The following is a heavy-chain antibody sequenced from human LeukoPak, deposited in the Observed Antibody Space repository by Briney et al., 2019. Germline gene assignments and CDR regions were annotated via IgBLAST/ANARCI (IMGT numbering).Heavy chain of an antibody. J-gene: IGHJ6*02. CDR1: GYTFTSYD. Sequence: ASVKVFCKASGYTFTSYDINWVRQATGQGLEWMGWMNPNSGNTGYAQKFQGRVTMTRNTSISTAYMELSSLRSEDTAVYYCARKLRFLENYGMDVWGQGTTVTVSS. V-gene: IGHV1-8*01. D-gene: IGHD3-3*01. CDR2: MNPNSGNT. CDR3: ARKLRFLENYGMDV.